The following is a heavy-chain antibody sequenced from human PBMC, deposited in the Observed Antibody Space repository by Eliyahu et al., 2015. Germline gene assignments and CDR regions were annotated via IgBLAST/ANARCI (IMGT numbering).Heavy chain of an antibody. D-gene: IGHD6-13*01. V-gene: IGHV3-30*18. CDR1: GFPFSSYA. CDR2: TSYDSINK. J-gene: IGHJ4*02. Sequence: QVQLVESGGGVVQXGTSLRLXCAASGFPFSSYAMHWVRQAPGKGVEWVAVTSYDSINKFYGDSVKGRFTISRDNSKNTLYLQMDSLRAEDTAVYYCAKRAAPGRQDSAFDYWGQGTLVTVSS. CDR3: AKRAAPGRQDSAFDY.